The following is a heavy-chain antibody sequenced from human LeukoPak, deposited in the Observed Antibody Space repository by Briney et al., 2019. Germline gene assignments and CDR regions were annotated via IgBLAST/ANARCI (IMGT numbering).Heavy chain of an antibody. V-gene: IGHV3-48*04. CDR1: GFTFSSYS. Sequence: QPGGSLRLSCVASGFTFSSYSMNWVRQAPGKGLEWVSYISSSSSTIYYADSVKGRFTISRDNAKNSLYLQMTSLRAEDTAVYYCARHCSGGTCSPGYWGQGTLVTVSS. CDR2: ISSSSSTI. D-gene: IGHD2-15*01. CDR3: ARHCSGGTCSPGY. J-gene: IGHJ4*02.